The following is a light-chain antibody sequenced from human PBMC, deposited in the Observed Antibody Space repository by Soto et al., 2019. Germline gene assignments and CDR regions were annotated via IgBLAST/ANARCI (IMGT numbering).Light chain of an antibody. CDR3: SSYTSISTRV. CDR2: EVR. V-gene: IGLV2-14*02. J-gene: IGLJ1*01. Sequence: QSVLTQPASVSGSPGQSITISCTGTSSNVGSYKLVSWYQQHPGKAPKLMIFEVRNRPSGVSNRFSGSKSGNTASLTIFGLQVEDEADYYCSSYTSISTRVFGTGTKVTVL. CDR1: SSNVGSYKL.